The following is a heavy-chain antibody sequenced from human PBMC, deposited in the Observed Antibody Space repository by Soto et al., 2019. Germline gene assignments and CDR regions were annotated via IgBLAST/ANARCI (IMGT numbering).Heavy chain of an antibody. CDR3: AKGGGSSSWPDY. V-gene: IGHV3-23*01. CDR1: GFTFSSYA. CDR2: ISGSGGST. J-gene: IGHJ4*02. Sequence: EVQLLESGGGLVQPGGSLRLSCAASGFTFSSYAMSWVRQAPGKGLEWVSAISGSGGSTYYADSVKGRFSISRDNSKNTLYLQMNSLRAEDTAVDYCAKGGGSSSWPDYRDQGTLVTVSS. D-gene: IGHD6-6*01.